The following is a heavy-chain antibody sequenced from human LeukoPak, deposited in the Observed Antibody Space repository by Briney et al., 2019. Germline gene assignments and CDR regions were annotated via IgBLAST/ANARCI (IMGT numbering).Heavy chain of an antibody. J-gene: IGHJ6*03. V-gene: IGHV4-4*07. Sequence: KPSETLCLTCTVSGGSISSYYWSWIRQPAGKGLEWIGRIYTSGSTNYNPSLKSRVTMSVDTSKNQFSLKLSSVTAADTAVYYCARDSRYCSSTSCQSAERYYYYYYMDVWGKGTTVTVSS. D-gene: IGHD2-2*01. CDR1: GGSISSYY. CDR3: ARDSRYCSSTSCQSAERYYYYYYMDV. CDR2: IYTSGST.